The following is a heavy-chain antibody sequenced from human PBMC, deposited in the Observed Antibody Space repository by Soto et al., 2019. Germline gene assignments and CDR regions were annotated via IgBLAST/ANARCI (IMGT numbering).Heavy chain of an antibody. Sequence: GGSLRLSCAVSGFTFSPYSMSWVRQAPGKGLEWISYISSGGDTIYYADSVRGRFTVSRDNTKNSLYLQMDSLRDGDTAVYYCARDRSTIYGVVTPIDYWGQGTLVTVSS. CDR1: GFTFSPYS. J-gene: IGHJ4*02. CDR2: ISSGGDTI. V-gene: IGHV3-48*02. D-gene: IGHD3-3*01. CDR3: ARDRSTIYGVVTPIDY.